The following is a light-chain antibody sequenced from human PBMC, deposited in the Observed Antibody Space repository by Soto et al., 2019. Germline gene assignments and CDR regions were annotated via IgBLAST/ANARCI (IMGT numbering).Light chain of an antibody. J-gene: IGKJ5*01. Sequence: DIQMTQSPSSLSASVGDRVTITCQASQDISNYLNWYQQKPGKAPKLLIYDASNLETGVPSRFSGSGSGTDFTFTISSLQPEDIATYYCQQYDNLPIPFGQGTRLEIK. CDR1: QDISNY. V-gene: IGKV1-33*01. CDR2: DAS. CDR3: QQYDNLPIP.